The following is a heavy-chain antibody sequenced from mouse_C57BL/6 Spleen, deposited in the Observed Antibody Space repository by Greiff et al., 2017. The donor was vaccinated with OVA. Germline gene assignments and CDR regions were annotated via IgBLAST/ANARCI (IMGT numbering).Heavy chain of an antibody. D-gene: IGHD1-1*01. V-gene: IGHV1-82*01. CDR3: ARGIVAYYYAMDY. J-gene: IGHJ4*01. CDR2: IYPGDGDT. CDR1: GYAFSSSW. Sequence: QVQLQQSGPELVKPGASVKISCKASGYAFSSSWMNWVKQRPGQGLEWIGRIYPGDGDTNYNGKFKGKATLTADKSSSTAYLQLSSLTSEDSAVYFCARGIVAYYYAMDYWGQGTSVTVSS.